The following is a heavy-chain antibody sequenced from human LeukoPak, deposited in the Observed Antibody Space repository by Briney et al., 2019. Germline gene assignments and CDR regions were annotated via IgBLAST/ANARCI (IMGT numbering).Heavy chain of an antibody. D-gene: IGHD6-13*01. Sequence: ASVKVPCKASGYTFTSYGISWVRQAPGQGLEWMGWISAYNGNTNYAQKLQGRVTMTTDTSTSTAYMELRSLRSDDTAVYYCARDHYSSSWYGNWFDPWGQGTLVTVSS. CDR3: ARDHYSSSWYGNWFDP. V-gene: IGHV1-18*01. CDR1: GYTFTSYG. J-gene: IGHJ5*02. CDR2: ISAYNGNT.